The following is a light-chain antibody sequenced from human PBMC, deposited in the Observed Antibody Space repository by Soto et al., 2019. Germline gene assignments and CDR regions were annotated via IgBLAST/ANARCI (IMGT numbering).Light chain of an antibody. CDR3: AAWDDSLNGSYV. CDR2: SNN. CDR1: SSNIGSNT. V-gene: IGLV1-44*01. Sequence: QSVLTQPPSASGTPGQRGTLSCSGSSSNIGSNTVNWYQQLPGTAPKLLIYSNNQRPSGVPDRFSGAKSGTSASLAISGLQSEDEADYYCAAWDDSLNGSYVFGSGTKVTVL. J-gene: IGLJ1*01.